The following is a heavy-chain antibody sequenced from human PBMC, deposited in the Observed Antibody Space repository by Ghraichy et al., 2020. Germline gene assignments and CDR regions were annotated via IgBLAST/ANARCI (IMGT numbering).Heavy chain of an antibody. J-gene: IGHJ4*02. CDR2: INHSGST. V-gene: IGHV4-34*01. D-gene: IGHD3-22*01. CDR1: GGSFSGYY. CDR3: ASGGGYGYFDY. Sequence: SETLSLTCAVYGGSFSGYYWSWIRQPPGKGLEWIGEINHSGSTNYNPSLKSRVTISVDTSKNQFSLKLSSVTAADTAVYYCASGGGYGYFDYWGQGTLVTVSS.